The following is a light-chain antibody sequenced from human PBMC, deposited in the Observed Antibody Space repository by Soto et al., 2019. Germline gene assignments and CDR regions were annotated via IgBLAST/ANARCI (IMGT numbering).Light chain of an antibody. J-gene: IGLJ3*02. CDR2: LNSDGSH. CDR1: SGHSSYA. CDR3: QTWGTGIRV. Sequence: QPVLTQSPSASASLGASVKLTCTLSSGHSSYAIAWHQQQPEKGPRYLMKLNSDGSHTKGDVIPDRFSGSSSGAERYLTISSLQSEDEADYYCQTWGTGIRVFGGGTKVTVL. V-gene: IGLV4-69*01.